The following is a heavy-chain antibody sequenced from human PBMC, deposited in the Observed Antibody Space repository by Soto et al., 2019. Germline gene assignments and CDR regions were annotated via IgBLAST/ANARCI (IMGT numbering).Heavy chain of an antibody. V-gene: IGHV3-74*01. J-gene: IGHJ4*02. Sequence: PGGSLRLSCAASGLIFSNYKMHWVRQAPGKGLVWVSRINTDGSIIDYADSVKGRFTVSRDNAKNTLYLQMNSLRADDTAVYYCARDTDGLNYWGQGTLVTVSS. CDR3: ARDTDGLNY. CDR2: INTDGSII. CDR1: GLIFSNYK.